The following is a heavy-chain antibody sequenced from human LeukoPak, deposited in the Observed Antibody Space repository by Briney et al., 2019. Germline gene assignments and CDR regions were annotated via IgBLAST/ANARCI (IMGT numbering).Heavy chain of an antibody. CDR2: INDRGST. V-gene: IGHV4-59*02. CDR1: GDSVRSYY. J-gene: IGHJ6*02. D-gene: IGHD6-13*01. CDR3: VRDSRFGSGWFEDGLDF. Sequence: SETLSLTCTVSGDSVRSYYWSWIRQPPGQGLEWLGHINDRGSTNYNPSLQGRVTISIDTSKNQFSLKVNSVTAADTAVYYCVRDSRFGSGWFEDGLDFWGQGTTVTVSS.